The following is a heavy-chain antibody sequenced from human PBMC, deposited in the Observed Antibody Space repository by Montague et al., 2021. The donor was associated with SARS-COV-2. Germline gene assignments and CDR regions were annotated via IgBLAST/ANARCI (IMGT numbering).Heavy chain of an antibody. V-gene: IGHV4-39*07. CDR2: IYCSGST. CDR3: ASVGRQQLVRLSGMDV. CDR1: GGSFSSSSCY. Sequence: SETLSLTCAVSGGSFSSSSCYWGWLRPPPGQGLVWKVSIYCSGSTYSSPSLESPVTISVDPSQNPFSLKLSSVTAAATAGYYCASVGRQQLVRLSGMDVWGQGTTVTVSS. D-gene: IGHD6-13*01. J-gene: IGHJ6*02.